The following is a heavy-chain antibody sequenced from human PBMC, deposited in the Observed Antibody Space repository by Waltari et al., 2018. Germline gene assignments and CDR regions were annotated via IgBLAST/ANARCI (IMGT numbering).Heavy chain of an antibody. Sequence: EVQLVESGGGLVKPGGSLRLSCAASGFTFSTSSMNWVRQAPGRGLDWVSSISSSSSYIYYADSVKGRFTISRDNAKNSLYLQMNSLRAEDTAVYYCARVLIHDYGDYPGYWGQGTLVTVSS. CDR2: ISSSSSYI. CDR1: GFTFSTSS. J-gene: IGHJ4*02. D-gene: IGHD4-17*01. CDR3: ARVLIHDYGDYPGY. V-gene: IGHV3-21*01.